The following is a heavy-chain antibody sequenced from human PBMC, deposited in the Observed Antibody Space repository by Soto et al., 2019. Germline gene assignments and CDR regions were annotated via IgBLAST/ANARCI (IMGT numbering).Heavy chain of an antibody. CDR2: IWHNGKNK. V-gene: IGHV3-33*04. J-gene: IGHJ4*02. CDR1: GFAFSNFG. Sequence: QVQVVESGGGVVQPGRSLRLSCATSGFAFSNFGMHWVRQVPGKGLEWVAVIWHNGKNKDYADYAKGRVTISRDNSKNILYLEMNSLRVEDTAIYYCARDPGQDEAMDFWGQGILVSVSS. CDR3: ARDPGQDEAMDF.